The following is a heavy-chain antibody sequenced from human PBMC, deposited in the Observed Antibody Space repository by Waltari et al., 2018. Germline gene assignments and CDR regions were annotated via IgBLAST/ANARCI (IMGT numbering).Heavy chain of an antibody. CDR2: IYHSGST. V-gene: IGHV4-4*02. Sequence: QVQLQESGPGLVKPSGTLSLTCAVSGGSISSSNWWSWVRQPPGKGLEWIGEIYHSGSTNYNPSLKSRATISVDKSKNQFSLKLSSGTAADTAGYYCARTPRDGYGDRRGIDYWGQGTLVTVSS. CDR1: GGSISSSNW. D-gene: IGHD4-17*01. CDR3: ARTPRDGYGDRRGIDY. J-gene: IGHJ4*02.